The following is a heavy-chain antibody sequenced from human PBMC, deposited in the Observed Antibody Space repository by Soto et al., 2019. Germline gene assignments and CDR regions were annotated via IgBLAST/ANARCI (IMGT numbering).Heavy chain of an antibody. CDR3: ARHLAYSSGYDY. V-gene: IGHV4-39*01. J-gene: IGHJ4*02. CDR1: GVSISSSSYY. Sequence: PSETLSLTCTVSGVSISSSSYYWGWIRQPPGKGLEWIGSIYYSGSTYYNPSLKSRVTISVDTSKNQFSLKLSSVTAADTAVYYCARHLAYSSGYDYWGQGTLVTSPQ. CDR2: IYYSGST. D-gene: IGHD6-19*01.